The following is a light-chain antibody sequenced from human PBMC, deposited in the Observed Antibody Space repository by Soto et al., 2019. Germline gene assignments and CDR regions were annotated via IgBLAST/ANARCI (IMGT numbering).Light chain of an antibody. CDR1: QTVSSN. J-gene: IGKJ1*01. CDR2: GAS. V-gene: IGKV3-15*01. Sequence: EIVMTQSPATLSVSPGERAALSCRASQTVSSNLAWYQHKPGQAPRLLIYGASTRATGIPARFSGSGSGTEFTLTISGLQSEDFAVYYCHQYDNCPKTFGQGTKVDIK. CDR3: HQYDNCPKT.